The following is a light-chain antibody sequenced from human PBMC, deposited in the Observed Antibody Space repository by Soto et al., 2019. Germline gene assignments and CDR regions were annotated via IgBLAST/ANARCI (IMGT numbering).Light chain of an antibody. CDR2: AAS. CDR1: QDISNY. Sequence: IQMTQSPSSLSASVGDRVTITCRASQDISNYLAWYQQKPGKVPKLLIYAASTLQSGVPSRFSGSGSGTDFTLTISSLQPEDVATYYCQKYNSAPRTFGGGTKVEIK. CDR3: QKYNSAPRT. V-gene: IGKV1-27*01. J-gene: IGKJ4*01.